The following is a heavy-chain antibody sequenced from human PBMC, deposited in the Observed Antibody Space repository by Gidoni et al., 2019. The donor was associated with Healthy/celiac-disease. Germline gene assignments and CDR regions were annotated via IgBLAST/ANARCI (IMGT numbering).Heavy chain of an antibody. J-gene: IGHJ4*02. V-gene: IGHV4-4*02. CDR3: ARSIAARPRYFDY. CDR1: AGSISSGNW. Sequence: VQLQESGPGLVKPSGTLSLTCAVSAGSISSGNWWSWVRQPPGKGLEWIGEIYHSGSTNYNPSLKSRVTISVDKSKNQFSLKLSSVTAADTAVYYCARSIAARPRYFDYWGQGTLVTVSS. D-gene: IGHD6-6*01. CDR2: IYHSGST.